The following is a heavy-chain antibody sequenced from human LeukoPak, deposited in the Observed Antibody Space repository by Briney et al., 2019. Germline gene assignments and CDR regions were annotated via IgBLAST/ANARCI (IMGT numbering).Heavy chain of an antibody. CDR3: ARGPSTYYYGSGSPDY. V-gene: IGHV4-39*07. D-gene: IGHD3-10*01. CDR2: IYYSGST. Sequence: SETLSLTCTVSGGSISSSSSYWGWIRQPPGKGLEWIGSIYYSGSTYYNPSLKSRVTISVDTSKNQFSLKLSSVTAADTAVYYCARGPSTYYYGSGSPDYWGQGTLVTVSS. CDR1: GGSISSSSSY. J-gene: IGHJ4*02.